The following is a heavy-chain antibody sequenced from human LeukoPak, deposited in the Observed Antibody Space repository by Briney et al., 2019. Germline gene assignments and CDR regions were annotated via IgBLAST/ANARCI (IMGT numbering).Heavy chain of an antibody. D-gene: IGHD5-24*01. CDR3: ARALHGPRDY. Sequence: VASVKVSCKASGCTFTSYGISWVRQAPGQGLEWMGWINAYSGNTNYAQKLQGRVTMTKDTYTSTAYMELRSLRCDDTAVYYCARALHGPRDYWGQGTMVTVSS. CDR1: GCTFTSYG. J-gene: IGHJ4*02. V-gene: IGHV1-18*01. CDR2: INAYSGNT.